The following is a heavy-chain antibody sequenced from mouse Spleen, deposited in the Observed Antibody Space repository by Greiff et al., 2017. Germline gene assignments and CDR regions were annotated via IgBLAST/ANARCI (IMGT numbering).Heavy chain of an antibody. J-gene: IGHJ3*01. D-gene: IGHD1-1*01. Sequence: VQLQQSGAELVKPGASVKLSCKASGYTFTSYWMHWVKQRPGQGLEWIGEIDPSDSYTNYNQKFKGKATLTVDKSSSTAYMQLSSLTSEDSAVYYCARPNYYGSSSFAYWGQGTLVTVSA. CDR1: GYTFTSYW. V-gene: IGHV1-69*02. CDR2: IDPSDSYT. CDR3: ARPNYYGSSSFAY.